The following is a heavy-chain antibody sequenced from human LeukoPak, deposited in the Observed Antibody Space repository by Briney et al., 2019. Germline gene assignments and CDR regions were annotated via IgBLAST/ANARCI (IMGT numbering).Heavy chain of an antibody. CDR2: MNPNSGNT. V-gene: IGHV1-8*03. Sequence: GASVKVSCKASGYTFTSYDINWVRQATGQRLEWMGWMNPNSGNTGYAQKFQGRVTITRNTSISTACMELSSLRSEDTAVYYCARGARYCTNGVCYLGYYYYYMDVWGKGTTVTVSS. CDR3: ARGARYCTNGVCYLGYYYYYMDV. J-gene: IGHJ6*03. CDR1: GYTFTSYD. D-gene: IGHD2-8*01.